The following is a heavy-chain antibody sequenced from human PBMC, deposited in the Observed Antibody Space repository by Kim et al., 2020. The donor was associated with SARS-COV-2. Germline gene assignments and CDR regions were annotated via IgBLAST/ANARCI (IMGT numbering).Heavy chain of an antibody. J-gene: IGHJ5*02. CDR3: ARQDAWFDP. CDR2: GSP. Sequence: GSPSTNPPLKVRVTISLDPSENQFSLKVNSVTAADTAVYYCARQDAWFDPWGQGTLVTVSS. V-gene: IGHV4-31*02.